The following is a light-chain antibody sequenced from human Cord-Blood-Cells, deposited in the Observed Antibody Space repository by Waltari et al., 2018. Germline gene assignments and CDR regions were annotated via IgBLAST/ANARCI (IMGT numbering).Light chain of an antibody. CDR3: SSYAGSNNWV. Sequence: QSDLTPPPSASGSPGESVTISCTGTSSDVGGYHYVSWYQQHPGKAPKLMIYEVSKRPSGVPDRFSGSKSGNTASLTVSGLQAEDEADYYCSSYAGSNNWVFGGGTKLTVL. CDR1: SSDVGGYHY. V-gene: IGLV2-8*01. CDR2: EVS. J-gene: IGLJ3*02.